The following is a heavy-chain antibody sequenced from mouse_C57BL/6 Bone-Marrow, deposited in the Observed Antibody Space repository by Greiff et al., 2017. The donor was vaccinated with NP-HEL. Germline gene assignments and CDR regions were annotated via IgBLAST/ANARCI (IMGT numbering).Heavy chain of an antibody. CDR1: GYTFTGYW. J-gene: IGHJ2*01. V-gene: IGHV1-9*01. CDR2: ILPGSGST. Sequence: VQLQQSGAELMKPGASVKLSCKATGYTFTGYWIEWVKQRPGHGLEWIGEILPGSGSTNYNEKFKGKATFTADTSSNTAYMQLSSLTTEYSAIYYFASPSLITTVVASYYFDYWGQGTTLTVSS. CDR3: ASPSLITTVVASYYFDY. D-gene: IGHD1-1*01.